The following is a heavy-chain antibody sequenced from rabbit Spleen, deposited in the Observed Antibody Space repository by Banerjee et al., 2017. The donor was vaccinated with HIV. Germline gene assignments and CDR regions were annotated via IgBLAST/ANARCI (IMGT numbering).Heavy chain of an antibody. J-gene: IGHJ4*01. CDR2: TYAGSSGST. Sequence: QSLEESGGDLVKPGASLTLTCKASGVSFTSGYDMCWVRQAPGKGLEWIACTYAGSSGSTYYARWAKARFTISKASSTVTLQMTSLTAADTARYFCARDLAGVIGWNFNLWGQGTLVTVS. CDR3: ARDLAGVIGWNFNL. CDR1: GVSFTSGYD. V-gene: IGHV1S40*01. D-gene: IGHD4-1*01.